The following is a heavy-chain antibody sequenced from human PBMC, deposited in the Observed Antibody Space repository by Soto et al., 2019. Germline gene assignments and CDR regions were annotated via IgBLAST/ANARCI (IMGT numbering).Heavy chain of an antibody. V-gene: IGHV1-18*04. CDR1: GYTFTTYG. CDR3: ARVVKAGDYGDYGRYYFDY. D-gene: IGHD4-17*01. J-gene: IGHJ4*01. Sequence: QVQLVQSGAEVKKPGASVKVSCKSSGYTFTTYGITWVRQAPGQGLERMEWISAYSGNTNYSLKLQGRLTVTTDTSTNTAYMDLRSLRSDDTAVYYCARVVKAGDYGDYGRYYFDYWGHGTLVTVSS. CDR2: ISAYSGNT.